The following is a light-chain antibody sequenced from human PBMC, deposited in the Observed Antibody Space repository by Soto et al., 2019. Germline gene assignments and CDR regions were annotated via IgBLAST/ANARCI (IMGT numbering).Light chain of an antibody. CDR3: SSYTSSSSVV. J-gene: IGLJ2*01. Sequence: QSALTQPASVSGSPGQSITISCTGTTSDVGGYDYVSWYRQHPGEAPKLMIYEVTNRPSGVSNRFSGSKSGNTASLTISGLQAEDESDYYCSSYTSSSSVVFGGGTKLTVL. CDR1: TSDVGGYDY. CDR2: EVT. V-gene: IGLV2-14*01.